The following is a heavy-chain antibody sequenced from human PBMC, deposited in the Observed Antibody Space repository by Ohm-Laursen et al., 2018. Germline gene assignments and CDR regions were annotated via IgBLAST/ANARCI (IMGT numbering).Heavy chain of an antibody. V-gene: IGHV1-69*01. CDR1: GYSFNSNH. D-gene: IGHD6-13*01. J-gene: IGHJ6*02. Sequence: SSVKVSCKASGYSFNSNHMQWLRQAPGQGLEWMGGIIPIFGTANYAQKFQGRVTITADESTSTAYMELSSLRSEDTAVYYCARDSPRSIAAAAPDYYYGMDVWGQGTTVTVSS. CDR2: IIPIFGTA. CDR3: ARDSPRSIAAAAPDYYYGMDV.